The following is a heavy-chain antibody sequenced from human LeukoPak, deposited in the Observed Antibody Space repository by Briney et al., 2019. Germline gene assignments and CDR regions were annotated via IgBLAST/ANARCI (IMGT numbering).Heavy chain of an antibody. CDR2: IYWNDDK. Sequence: SGPTLVKPTQTLTLTCTFSGFSLSTSGVGVGWIRQPPGKAPEWLALIYWNDDKRYSPSLKSRLTITKDTPKNQVVLTMTNMDPVDTATYYCAHNSRNLVVPAAPFDYWGQGTLVTVSS. D-gene: IGHD2-2*01. J-gene: IGHJ4*02. CDR3: AHNSRNLVVPAAPFDY. V-gene: IGHV2-5*01. CDR1: GFSLSTSGVG.